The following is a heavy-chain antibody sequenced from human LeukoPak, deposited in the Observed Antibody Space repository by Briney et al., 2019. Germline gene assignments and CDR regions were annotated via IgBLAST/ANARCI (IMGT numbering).Heavy chain of an antibody. Sequence: SETLSLTCAVYGGSFSGYYWSWIRQPPGKGLEWIGEINHSGSTNCNPSLKSRVTISVDTSKNQFSLKLSSVAAADTAVYYCARVWVPYCSSTSCYTSGVIIDYWGQGTLVTVSS. J-gene: IGHJ4*02. CDR2: INHSGST. V-gene: IGHV4-34*01. D-gene: IGHD2-2*02. CDR1: GGSFSGYY. CDR3: ARVWVPYCSSTSCYTSGVIIDY.